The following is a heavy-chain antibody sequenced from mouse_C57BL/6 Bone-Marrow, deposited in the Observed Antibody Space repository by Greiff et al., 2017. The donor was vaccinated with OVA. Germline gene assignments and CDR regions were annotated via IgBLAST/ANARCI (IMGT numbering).Heavy chain of an antibody. CDR3: ARRDDYDTAWFAY. Sequence: VQLQQPGAELVRPGSSVKLSCKASGYTFTSHWMHWVKQRPIQGLEWIGNIDPSDSETHYNQKFKDKATLTVDKSSSTAYMQLSSLTSEDSAVYYCARRDDYDTAWFAYWGQGTLVTVSA. D-gene: IGHD2-4*01. CDR2: IDPSDSET. CDR1: GYTFTSHW. V-gene: IGHV1-52*01. J-gene: IGHJ3*01.